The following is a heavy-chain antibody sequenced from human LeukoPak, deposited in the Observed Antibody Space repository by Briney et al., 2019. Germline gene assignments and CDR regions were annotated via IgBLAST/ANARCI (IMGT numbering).Heavy chain of an antibody. J-gene: IGHJ4*02. Sequence: ASVKVSCKASVYAFTNYYMHWVRQAPGQGLEWMGIINPSGGSTSYAQKFQGRVTMTRDTSTSTVYMELSSLRSEDTAVYYCARATLYDYYFNYWGQGTLVTVSS. V-gene: IGHV1-46*01. CDR2: INPSGGST. CDR1: VYAFTNYY. D-gene: IGHD5/OR15-5a*01. CDR3: ARATLYDYYFNY.